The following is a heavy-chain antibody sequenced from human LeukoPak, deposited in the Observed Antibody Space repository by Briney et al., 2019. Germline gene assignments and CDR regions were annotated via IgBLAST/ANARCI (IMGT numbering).Heavy chain of an antibody. J-gene: IGHJ6*02. Sequence: PGGSLRLSCSAPGFTFSRYGMHWVRQAPGKGLEYVSAIVSNGDSTYYADSVKGRFTISRDNAKNTLYLQMSSLRPDDTAVYYCVNPGWYYDSSGYSYYYGMDVWGQGTTVTVSS. CDR3: VNPGWYYDSSGYSYYYGMDV. CDR1: GFTFSRYG. CDR2: IVSNGDST. V-gene: IGHV3-64D*09. D-gene: IGHD3-22*01.